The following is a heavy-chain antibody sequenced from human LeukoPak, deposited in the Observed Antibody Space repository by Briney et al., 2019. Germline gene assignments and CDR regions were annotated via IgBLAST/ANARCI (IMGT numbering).Heavy chain of an antibody. Sequence: GSLRLSCAASGFTFSSHAMSWVRQAPGKGLEWVSGISSSGGSTYYADYVKGRFTISRDNSKNTLHLQLSSLRAEDTAVYYCAKGGRVNPFDPWGQGTLVTVSS. V-gene: IGHV3-23*01. J-gene: IGHJ5*02. CDR2: ISSSGGST. CDR1: GFTFSSHA. CDR3: AKGGRVNPFDP.